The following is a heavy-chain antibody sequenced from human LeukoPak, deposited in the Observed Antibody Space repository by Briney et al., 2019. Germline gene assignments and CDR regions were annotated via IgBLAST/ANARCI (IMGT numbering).Heavy chain of an antibody. Sequence: SETLSLTCAVYGGSFSGYYWSWIRQPPGKGLEWLGEINHSGSTNYNPSLKSRVTISVDTSKNQFSLKLSSVTAADTAVYYCARGPLAITIFGVTTGDFDYWGQGTLVTVSS. D-gene: IGHD3-3*01. V-gene: IGHV4-34*01. CDR1: GGSFSGYY. CDR3: ARGPLAITIFGVTTGDFDY. CDR2: INHSGST. J-gene: IGHJ4*02.